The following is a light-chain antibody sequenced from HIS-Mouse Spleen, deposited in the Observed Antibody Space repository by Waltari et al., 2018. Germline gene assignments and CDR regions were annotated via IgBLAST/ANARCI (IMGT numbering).Light chain of an antibody. CDR2: WAS. CDR3: QQYYSTPYT. CDR1: QSVLYSSNNKNY. J-gene: IGKJ2*01. V-gene: IGKV4-1*01. Sequence: DIVMTQSPDSLAVSLGERATINCKSSQSVLYSSNNKNYLAWYQQKPGQPPKLRIYWASTRESGVPDRFSGSGSGTDFTLTISSLQAEDVAVYYCQQYYSTPYTFGQGTKLETK.